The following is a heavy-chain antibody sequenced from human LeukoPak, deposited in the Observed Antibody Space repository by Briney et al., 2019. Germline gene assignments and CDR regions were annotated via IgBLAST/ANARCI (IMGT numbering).Heavy chain of an antibody. D-gene: IGHD2-2*01. CDR1: GYTFTIYG. CDR2: ISAYNGNT. Sequence: ASVKVSCKASGYTFTIYGISWVRQAPGQGLEWMGWISAYNGNTNYAQKLQGRVTMTTDTSTSTAYMELRSLRSDDTAVYYCARDHTGYCSSTSCYAPFDYWGQGTLVTVSS. V-gene: IGHV1-18*01. J-gene: IGHJ4*02. CDR3: ARDHTGYCSSTSCYAPFDY.